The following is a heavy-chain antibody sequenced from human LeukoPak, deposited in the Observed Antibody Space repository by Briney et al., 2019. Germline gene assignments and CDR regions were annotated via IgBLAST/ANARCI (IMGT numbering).Heavy chain of an antibody. CDR1: GYSFTSYW. J-gene: IGHJ6*02. Sequence: GESLKISCQDSGYSFTSYWIGWVRQMPGKGLEWMGIIYPGDSDTRYSPSFQGQVTISADKSISTAYLQWSSLKALDTAMYYCARKSSTGTPHYYYGMDVWGQGTTVTVSS. CDR2: IYPGDSDT. D-gene: IGHD6-13*01. V-gene: IGHV5-51*01. CDR3: ARKSSTGTPHYYYGMDV.